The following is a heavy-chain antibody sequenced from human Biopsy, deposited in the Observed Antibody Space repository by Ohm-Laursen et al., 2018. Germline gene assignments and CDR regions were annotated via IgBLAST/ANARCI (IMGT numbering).Heavy chain of an antibody. D-gene: IGHD1-26*01. CDR3: ARVGVGAPSIDYFDS. CDR2: IYYSGST. Sequence: PSDTLSLTCTVSGGSIYNFFWSWIRQPPGKGLEWIGYIYYSGSTNYNPSLKSRVTILVDRSKNHFSLELSSVTAADTAVYYCARVGVGAPSIDYFDSWGQGALVTVSS. V-gene: IGHV4-59*07. J-gene: IGHJ4*02. CDR1: GGSIYNFF.